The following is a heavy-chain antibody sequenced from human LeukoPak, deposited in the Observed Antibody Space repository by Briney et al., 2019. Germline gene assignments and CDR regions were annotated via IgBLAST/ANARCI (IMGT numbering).Heavy chain of an antibody. D-gene: IGHD3-16*01. CDR3: ARDWGDY. Sequence: GGSLRLSCAGTGFTFSTYSMNWVRQTPDKGLEWVSSVSSDSHFIFYADSVEGRFTISRDNSKNTLYLQMNSLRAEDTAVYYCARDWGDYWGQGTLVTVSS. CDR2: VSSDSHFI. J-gene: IGHJ4*02. V-gene: IGHV3-21*01. CDR1: GFTFSTYS.